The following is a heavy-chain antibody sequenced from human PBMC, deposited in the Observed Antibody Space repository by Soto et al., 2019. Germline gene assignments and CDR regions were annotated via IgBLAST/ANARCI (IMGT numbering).Heavy chain of an antibody. J-gene: IGHJ5*02. D-gene: IGHD3-3*01. Sequence: PSETLSLTCTVSGGSISSYYWSWIRQPPGKGVEWIGHIYYSGSTNYNPSLKSRVTISVDTSKNQFSLKLSSVTAADTAVYYCAKYLDRSEKPSTSFGVIIGTNWFDPWGQGTLVTVAS. CDR2: IYYSGST. V-gene: IGHV4-59*08. CDR1: GGSISSYY. CDR3: AKYLDRSEKPSTSFGVIIGTNWFDP.